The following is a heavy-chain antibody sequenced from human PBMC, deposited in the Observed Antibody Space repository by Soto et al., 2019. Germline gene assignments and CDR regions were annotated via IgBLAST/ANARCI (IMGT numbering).Heavy chain of an antibody. J-gene: IGHJ6*03. D-gene: IGHD5-12*01. Sequence: QMQLRESGPGLVKPSETLSLTCTVSGGSISSYYWSWLRQSPGRGLEWIGYISFSGTSYAVPSLKSRVFMSSDTSTNQLSLKLTSVTASDTAVYYCARDSGGYNFGPDYYYFLDVWGKGTTVTVSS. V-gene: IGHV4-4*08. CDR1: GGSISSYY. CDR3: ARDSGGYNFGPDYYYFLDV. CDR2: ISFSGTS.